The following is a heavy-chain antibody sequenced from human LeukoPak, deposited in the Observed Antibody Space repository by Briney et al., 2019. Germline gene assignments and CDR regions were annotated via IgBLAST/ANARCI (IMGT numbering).Heavy chain of an antibody. CDR1: GGSISTYY. CDR2: IYSTGGT. V-gene: IGHV4-4*07. CDR3: ARAKDNYRGNDAFDI. D-gene: IGHD4/OR15-4a*01. Sequence: SETLSLTCTVSGGSISTYYWRWIRQPAGKGLEWIGRIYSTGGTHYNPSLKSRFTMSVDTSKNQFSLKLTSVTAADTAVYYCARAKDNYRGNDAFDIWGQGTVVTVSS. J-gene: IGHJ3*02.